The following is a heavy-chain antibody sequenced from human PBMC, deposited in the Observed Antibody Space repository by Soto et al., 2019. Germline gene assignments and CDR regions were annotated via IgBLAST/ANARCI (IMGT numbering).Heavy chain of an antibody. CDR3: AREVPYPDY. Sequence: ASVKVSCTDYGYTFTSYDIKWVRQATGQGLEWMGWMNPNSGNTGYAQKFQGRVTMTRNTSISTAYMELSSLRSEDTAVYYGAREVPYPDYWGQGTLVTVSS. CDR1: GYTFTSYD. J-gene: IGHJ4*02. D-gene: IGHD2-2*02. CDR2: MNPNSGNT. V-gene: IGHV1-8*01.